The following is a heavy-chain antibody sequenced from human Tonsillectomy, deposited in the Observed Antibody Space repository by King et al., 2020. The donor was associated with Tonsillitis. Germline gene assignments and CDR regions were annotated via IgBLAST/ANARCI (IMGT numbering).Heavy chain of an antibody. CDR3: ARVPNRFCTGGRCYFFFYFQH. J-gene: IGHJ1*01. D-gene: IGHD2-15*01. CDR1: GYIFTSYD. CDR2: MNPTSGNT. Sequence: LQLVQSGAEVKKPGASVKVSCKASGYIFTSYDINWVRQAPGQGLEWMGWMNPTSGNTGYAQQLQGRITMTRDTSINTAFLELSSLIFEDTAVYYCARVPNRFCTGGRCYFFFYFQHWGQGTLVTVSS. V-gene: IGHV1-8*01.